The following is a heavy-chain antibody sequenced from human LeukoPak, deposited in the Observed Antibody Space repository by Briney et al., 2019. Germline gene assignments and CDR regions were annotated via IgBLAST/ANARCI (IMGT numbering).Heavy chain of an antibody. V-gene: IGHV1-2*02. CDR3: ARGRGSVDSSGYYYSPGY. Sequence: ASVKVSCKASGYTFTSYGISWVRQAPGQGLEWMGWINPNSGGTNYAQKFQGRVTMTRDTSISTAYMELSRLRSDDTAVYYCARGRGSVDSSGYYYSPGYWGQGTLVTVSS. CDR2: INPNSGGT. CDR1: GYTFTSYG. J-gene: IGHJ4*02. D-gene: IGHD3-22*01.